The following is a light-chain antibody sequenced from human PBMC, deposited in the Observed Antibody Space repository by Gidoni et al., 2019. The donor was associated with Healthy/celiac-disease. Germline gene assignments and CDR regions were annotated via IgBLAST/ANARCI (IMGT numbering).Light chain of an antibody. Sequence: EIALTQSPATLSLSPGERATLSCRASQSVSSYLAWYQQKPGQAPRLLIYDASNRATGIPAKFSGSGSGTDFTLTISSLEPEDFAVYYCQQRSNWPPGLTFGEGTKVEIK. CDR3: QQRSNWPPGLT. J-gene: IGKJ4*02. CDR1: QSVSSY. V-gene: IGKV3-11*01. CDR2: DAS.